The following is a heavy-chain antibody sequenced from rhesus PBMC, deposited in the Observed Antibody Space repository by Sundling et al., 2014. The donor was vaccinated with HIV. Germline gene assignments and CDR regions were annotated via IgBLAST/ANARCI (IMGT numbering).Heavy chain of an antibody. V-gene: IGHV4-76*01. D-gene: IGHD1-32*01. CDR1: GGSISGGYA. Sequence: QVQLQESGPGLLKPSETLSLTCAVSGGSISGGYAWGWIRQPPGKGLEWIGYIYSSSGTTRYNPSLRSRVTISTDTSKNQFSLKVTSVTAADTALYFCARYGNGILDVWGPGVLVIVSS. CDR2: IYSSSGTT. J-gene: IGHJ5-1*01. CDR3: ARYGNGILDV.